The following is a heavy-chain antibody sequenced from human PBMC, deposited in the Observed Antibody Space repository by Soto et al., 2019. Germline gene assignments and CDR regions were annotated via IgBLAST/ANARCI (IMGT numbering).Heavy chain of an antibody. CDR1: GFTFSNFA. V-gene: IGHV3-64D*06. J-gene: IGHJ4*02. CDR3: VKGNQLLRYYFDY. CDR2: ITSNGDNT. Sequence: VVSLGISCSASGFTFSNFAMHWVRQAPGKGLEYVSGITSNGDNTYHADPVKGRFTISRDNSKNTLYLQMSSLRVEDTAVYYCVKGNQLLRYYFDYWGRGALVTVSS. D-gene: IGHD2-2*01.